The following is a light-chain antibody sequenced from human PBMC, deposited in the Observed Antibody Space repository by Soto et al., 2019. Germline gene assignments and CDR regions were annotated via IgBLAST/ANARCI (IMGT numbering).Light chain of an antibody. CDR2: EAS. Sequence: DIQMTQSPSTLSASVGDRVTITCRASQSISRWVAWYQEKPGKAPKLLIYEASNLESGVPSRFSGSGSGTDFTLTISSLQPDDFATYYCQQYNSYLSITFGQGTRLEIK. CDR1: QSISRW. J-gene: IGKJ5*01. CDR3: QQYNSYLSIT. V-gene: IGKV1-5*01.